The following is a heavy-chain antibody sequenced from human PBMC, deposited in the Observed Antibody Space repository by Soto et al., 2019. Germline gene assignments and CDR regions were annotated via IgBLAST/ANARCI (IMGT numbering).Heavy chain of an antibody. D-gene: IGHD3-10*01. CDR2: IYPGDSDT. J-gene: IGHJ6*02. V-gene: IGHV5-51*01. CDR3: AGGGVRGVITRTRDYYGMDV. Sequence: PGESLKISGKGSGYSFTSYWIGWVRQMPGKGLEWMGIIYPGDSDTRYSPSFQGQVTISADKSISTAYLQWSSLKASDTAMYYCAGGGVRGVITRTRDYYGMDVWGQGTTVTVS. CDR1: GYSFTSYW.